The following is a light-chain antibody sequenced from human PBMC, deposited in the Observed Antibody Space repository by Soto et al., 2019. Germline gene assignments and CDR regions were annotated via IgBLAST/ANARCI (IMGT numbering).Light chain of an antibody. J-gene: IGKJ4*01. Sequence: EFVLTQSPGTLSLSPGEIAKLSFRASQTVRNSYLAWYQQKPGQAPRLRIYDASSSATVNPNMCSGGAAGTDFTHTISMLNPEDFAVYYCQHCSIYPLTFGEGTKVDIK. CDR2: DAS. CDR1: QTVRNSY. CDR3: QHCSIYPLT. V-gene: IGKV3-20*01.